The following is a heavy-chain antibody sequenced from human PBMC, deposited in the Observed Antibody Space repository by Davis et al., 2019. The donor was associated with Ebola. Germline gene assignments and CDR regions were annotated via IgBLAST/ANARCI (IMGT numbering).Heavy chain of an antibody. Sequence: SETLSLTCTVSGGSISSYYWSWIRQPPGKGLEWIGYIYYGGSTNYNPPLKSQVTISVDTSKNQFSLKLTSVTAADTAVYYCARLNGIVVVPAAFYYYYGMDVWGKGTTVTVSS. V-gene: IGHV4-59*08. D-gene: IGHD2-2*01. J-gene: IGHJ6*04. CDR2: IYYGGST. CDR3: ARLNGIVVVPAAFYYYYGMDV. CDR1: GGSISSYY.